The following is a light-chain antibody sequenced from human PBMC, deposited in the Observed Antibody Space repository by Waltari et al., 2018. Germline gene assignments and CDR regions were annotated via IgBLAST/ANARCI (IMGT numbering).Light chain of an antibody. CDR2: EDT. V-gene: IGLV3-21*03. CDR3: QVWDSSGDHPV. CDR1: NIRSKT. J-gene: IGLJ2*01. Sequence: SYVLTQPPSVSVAPGKTARISCAGQNIRSKTVHWYQQRPGQAPVLVIYEDTVRPSGIPDGTSGSGPATLTSARVEAGDEADYYCQVWDSSGDHPVFGGGTRLTVL.